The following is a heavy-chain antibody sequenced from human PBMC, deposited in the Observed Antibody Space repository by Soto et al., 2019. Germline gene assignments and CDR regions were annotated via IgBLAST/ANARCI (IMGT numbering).Heavy chain of an antibody. D-gene: IGHD4-17*01. V-gene: IGHV4-34*01. CDR1: GGSFSDYS. Sequence: PSETLSLTCAVYGGSFSDYSWTWIRQPPGKGLEWIGEIDHSGSTYYNPSLKSRVTISVDTSKNQFSLKLTSVTAADTAVYYCAREQPTTVTTLGWFDPWGQGTLVTVSS. CDR3: AREQPTTVTTLGWFDP. CDR2: IDHSGST. J-gene: IGHJ5*02.